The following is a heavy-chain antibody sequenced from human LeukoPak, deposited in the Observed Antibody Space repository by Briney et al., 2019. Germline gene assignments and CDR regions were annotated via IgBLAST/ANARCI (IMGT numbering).Heavy chain of an antibody. D-gene: IGHD2-2*01. CDR3: ARLVVPAATDYYGMDV. CDR2: IWYDGSNK. CDR1: GFAFSSNG. V-gene: IGHV3-33*01. Sequence: PGGSLRLSCAASGFAFSSNGMHWVRQAPGKGLEWVAVIWYDGSNKYYADSVKGRFTISRDNSKNTLYLQMNSLRAEDTAVYYCARLVVPAATDYYGMDVWGQGTTVTVSS. J-gene: IGHJ6*02.